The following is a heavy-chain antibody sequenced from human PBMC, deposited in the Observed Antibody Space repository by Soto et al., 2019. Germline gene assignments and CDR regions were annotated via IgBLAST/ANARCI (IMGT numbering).Heavy chain of an antibody. CDR2: IIPILGIA. Sequence: ASVKVSCKASGGTFSSYTISWVRQAPGQGLEWMGRIIPILGIANYAQKFQGRVTITADKSTSTAYMELSSLRSEDTAVYYCASSPTYDILTGYYIDYWGQGTLVTVSS. D-gene: IGHD3-9*01. CDR3: ASSPTYDILTGYYIDY. J-gene: IGHJ4*02. CDR1: GGTFSSYT. V-gene: IGHV1-69*02.